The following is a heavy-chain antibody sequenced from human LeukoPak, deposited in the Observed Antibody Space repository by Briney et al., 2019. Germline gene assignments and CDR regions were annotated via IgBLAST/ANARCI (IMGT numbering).Heavy chain of an antibody. CDR2: IYYSGST. D-gene: IGHD1-26*01. CDR1: GGSISSGGYY. V-gene: IGHV4-31*03. J-gene: IGHJ4*02. CDR3: ARAVGDQLDFDY. Sequence: SQTLSLTCTVSGGSISSGGYYWSWIRQHPGKGLEWIGYIYYSGSTYYNPSLKSRVTISVDTSKNQLPLKLSSVTAADTAVYYCARAVGDQLDFDYWGQGTLVTVSS.